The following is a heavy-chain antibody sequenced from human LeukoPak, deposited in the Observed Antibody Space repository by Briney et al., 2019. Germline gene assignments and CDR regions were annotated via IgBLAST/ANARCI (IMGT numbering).Heavy chain of an antibody. CDR3: XXXXXXXXXSXXNY. J-gene: IGHJ4*01. CDR1: YTXXXXG. V-gene: IGHV1-18*01. CDR2: ISAYNGNT. Sequence: YTXXXXGISWVRQAPGQXLXWMGWISAYNGNTNXAQKLQGRVTMTTDTSTSXAYMELRSLRSDDTAVYYCXXXXXXXXXSXXNYWGXGTLVTVSS.